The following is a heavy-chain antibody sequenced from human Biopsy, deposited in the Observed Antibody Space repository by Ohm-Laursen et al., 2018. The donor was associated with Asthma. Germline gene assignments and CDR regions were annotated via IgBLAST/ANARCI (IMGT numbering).Heavy chain of an antibody. CDR3: ARTYYDFLTGQVKDVFGV. CDR2: VNAGNGDT. V-gene: IGHV1-3*01. CDR1: GYNFISFA. D-gene: IGHD3-9*01. J-gene: IGHJ3*01. Sequence: VSVKVSCKASGYNFISFAIHWVRQAPGQRLEWMGWVNAGNGDTKYSQKFQGRVTITRDTSASTAYMELRSLRSEDTATYYCARTYYDFLTGQVKDVFGVWGQGTMVTVSS.